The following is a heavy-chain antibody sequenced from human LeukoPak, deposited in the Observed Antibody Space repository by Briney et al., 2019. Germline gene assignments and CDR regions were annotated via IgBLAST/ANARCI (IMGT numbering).Heavy chain of an antibody. CDR2: ISGNNGNP. CDR3: ARDGTSTDDY. V-gene: IGHV1-18*01. D-gene: IGHD2-2*01. CDR1: GYTFSNFG. J-gene: IGHJ4*02. Sequence: GASVKVSCKTSGYTFSNFGINWVRQAPGQGLEWMGWISGNNGNPNYGQKFQGRFTVTTDSSTSTAYMELRNLRFDDTAVYYCARDGTSTDDYWGQGTLVTVSS.